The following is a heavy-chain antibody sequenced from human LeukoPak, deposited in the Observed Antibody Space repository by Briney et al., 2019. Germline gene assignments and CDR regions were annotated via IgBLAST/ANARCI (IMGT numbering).Heavy chain of an antibody. CDR1: GLTFSSYW. D-gene: IGHD1-7*01. J-gene: IGHJ3*02. V-gene: IGHV3-7*01. CDR3: ARDRPSTGTTPI. CDR2: IKQDGSEK. Sequence: GGSLRLSCAASGLTFSSYWMSWVRQAPGKGLEWVANIKQDGSEKYYVDSVKGRFTISRDNAKNSLYLQMNSLRAEDTAVYYCARDRPSTGTTPIWGQGTMVTVSS.